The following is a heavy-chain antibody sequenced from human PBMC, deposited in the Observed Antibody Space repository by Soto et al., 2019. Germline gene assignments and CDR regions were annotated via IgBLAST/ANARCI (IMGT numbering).Heavy chain of an antibody. CDR2: MNPNSGNT. J-gene: IGHJ2*01. Sequence: ASVKVSCKASGYTFTSYDINWVRQATGQGLEWMGWMNPNSGNTGYAQKFQGRVTMTRNTSISTAYMELSSLRSEDTAVYYCARGGSYYYDSSGWYFDLWGRGTLVTVSS. V-gene: IGHV1-8*01. D-gene: IGHD3-22*01. CDR1: GYTFTSYD. CDR3: ARGGSYYYDSSGWYFDL.